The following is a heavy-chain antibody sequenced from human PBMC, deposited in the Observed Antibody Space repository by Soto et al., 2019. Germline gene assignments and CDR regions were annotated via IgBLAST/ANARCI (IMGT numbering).Heavy chain of an antibody. CDR1: GFTFSSNW. CDR2: IKSDGSGA. J-gene: IGHJ4*02. Sequence: EVQLVESGGGLVQPGGSLRLSCVASGFTFSSNWMHWVRQAPGKGPLWVSGIKSDGSGADYADSVQGRLTISRNNAKHPLYLKMNSLGAEETAVYYCVRGDGDHTDGTGYLARHWGQGTLVTVSS. V-gene: IGHV3-74*01. D-gene: IGHD3-9*01. CDR3: VRGDGDHTDGTGYLARH.